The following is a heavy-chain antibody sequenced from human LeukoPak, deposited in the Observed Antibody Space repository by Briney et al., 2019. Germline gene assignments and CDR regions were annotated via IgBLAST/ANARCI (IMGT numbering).Heavy chain of an antibody. J-gene: IGHJ4*02. V-gene: IGHV3-21*01. CDR1: GFTFSSYS. Sequence: GGSLRLSCAASGFTFSSYSMNWVRQAPGKGLEWVSSISSSSSYIYYADSVKGRFTISRDNAKNSLYLQMNSLRAEGTAVYYCARGGLRYFDWLDYWGQGTLVTVSS. D-gene: IGHD3-9*01. CDR2: ISSSSSYI. CDR3: ARGGLRYFDWLDY.